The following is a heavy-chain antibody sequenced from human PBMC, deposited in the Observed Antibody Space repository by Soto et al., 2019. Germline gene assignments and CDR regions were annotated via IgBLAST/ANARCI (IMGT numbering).Heavy chain of an antibody. CDR2: IVVGSGNT. J-gene: IGHJ6*02. Sequence: SVKVSCKASGFTFTSSAVQWVRQARGQRLEWIGWIVVGSGNTNYAQKFQERVTITRDMSTSTAYMELSSLRSEDTAVYYCAAPGDYYGSGSYFPHLYYYYYGMDVWGQGTTVTVSS. CDR3: AAPGDYYGSGSYFPHLYYYYYGMDV. CDR1: GFTFTSSA. V-gene: IGHV1-58*01. D-gene: IGHD3-10*01.